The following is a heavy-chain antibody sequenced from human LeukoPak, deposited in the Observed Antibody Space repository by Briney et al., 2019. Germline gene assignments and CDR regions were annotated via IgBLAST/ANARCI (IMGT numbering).Heavy chain of an antibody. CDR3: AKGLWHSISAGDY. V-gene: IGHV3-23*01. D-gene: IGHD1-14*01. J-gene: IGHJ4*02. CDR2: ISGSGDAT. CDR1: GFTLNSYA. Sequence: GGSLRLSCTASGFTLNSYAMTWVRQPPGKGLEWVSAISGSGDATKCADSLKGRFTISRDNSKNTLYLQMDSLRAEDTAIYYCAKGLWHSISAGDYWGQGTLVTVSS.